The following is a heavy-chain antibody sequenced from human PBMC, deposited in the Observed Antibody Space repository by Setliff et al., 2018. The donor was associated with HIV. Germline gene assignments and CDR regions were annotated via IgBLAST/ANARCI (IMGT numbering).Heavy chain of an antibody. CDR3: ARVSLAARTAWFDP. V-gene: IGHV4-34*01. CDR2: INHSGST. J-gene: IGHJ5*02. CDR1: GGSFSGYY. D-gene: IGHD6-6*01. Sequence: PSETLSLTCAVYGGSFSGYYWSWIRQPPGKGLEWIGEINHSGSTNHNPSLKSRVTISVDTSKNQFSLKLSSVTAADTAVYYCARVSLAARTAWFDPGGQGTLVTVS.